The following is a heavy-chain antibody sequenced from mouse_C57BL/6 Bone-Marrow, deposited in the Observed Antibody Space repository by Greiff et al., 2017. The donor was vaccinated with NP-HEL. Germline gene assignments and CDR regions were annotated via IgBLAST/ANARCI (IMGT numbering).Heavy chain of an antibody. V-gene: IGHV5-12*01. J-gene: IGHJ3*01. CDR1: GFTFSDYY. Sequence: EVMLVESGGGLVQPGGSLKLSCAASGFTFSDYYMYWVRQTPEKRLEWVAYISNGGGSTYYTDTVQGRFTLSRYNAKNTLYRPMRRLKSVVTALYYCAGYGCYYVGFAYWGQGALVTFSA. CDR2: ISNGGGST. CDR3: AGYGCYYVGFAY. D-gene: IGHD2-3*01.